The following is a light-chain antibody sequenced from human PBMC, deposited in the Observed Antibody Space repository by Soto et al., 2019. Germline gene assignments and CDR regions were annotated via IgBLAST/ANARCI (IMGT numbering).Light chain of an antibody. CDR2: QTS. Sequence: IVFTQSPATMSSFPGDRFTLSCRASQYINTRLAWYQHRPGQAPRLLIYQTSIRAAGIPARFSASGSGTDFTLTISDVQPEDFALYYCHQRQSWPRTFGQGTKVDIK. CDR1: QYINTR. V-gene: IGKV3-11*01. CDR3: HQRQSWPRT. J-gene: IGKJ1*01.